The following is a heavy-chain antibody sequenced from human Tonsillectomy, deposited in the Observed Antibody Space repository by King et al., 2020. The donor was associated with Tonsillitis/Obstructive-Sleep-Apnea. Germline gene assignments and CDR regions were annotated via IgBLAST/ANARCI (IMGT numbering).Heavy chain of an antibody. V-gene: IGHV5-10-1*01. J-gene: IGHJ6*03. D-gene: IGHD2-21*01. CDR2: IDRSDSYT. CDR3: ARRLPGPLRETYYMDV. Sequence: VQLVESGAEVKKPGESLRISCKGSGYSLTSYWISWVRPMPGKGLEWMGSIDRSDSYTNYSPSFQGHVTISADKSISTAYLQWSSLKASDTAMYYCARRLPGPLRETYYMDVWGKGTTVTVSS. CDR1: GYSLTSYW.